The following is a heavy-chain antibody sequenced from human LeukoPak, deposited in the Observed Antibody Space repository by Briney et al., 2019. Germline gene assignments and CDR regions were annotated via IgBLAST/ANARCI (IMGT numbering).Heavy chain of an antibody. CDR1: GFTFSGYS. J-gene: IGHJ4*02. D-gene: IGHD4-17*01. CDR2: LYPAGDT. CDR3: ARVHFPYGDFDY. Sequence: PGGSLRLSCTASGFTFSGYSMNWIRQTPGKGLEWVSTLYPAGDTYFADSVRGRFTISRDISKNTVYLQMGSLRAEDTAVYFCARVHFPYGDFDYWGQGALVTVSS. V-gene: IGHV3-53*01.